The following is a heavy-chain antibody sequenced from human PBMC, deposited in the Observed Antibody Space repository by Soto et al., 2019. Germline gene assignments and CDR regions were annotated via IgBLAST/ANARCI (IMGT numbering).Heavy chain of an antibody. V-gene: IGHV4-34*02. CDR1: GVSFNSYF. Sequence: QVQLQQLGAGLLKPAETLSLTCAVYGVSFNSYFWTWVRQPPWEVLEWIGEATPHGRSNYNPSLTRRVNISQDTSTNQFSLTVRSRTAADTDVYYCPTSGRRWKDSFYFWGQGAIVTVSS. CDR2: ATPHGRS. J-gene: IGHJ3*01. D-gene: IGHD1-1*01. CDR3: PTSGRRWKDSFYF.